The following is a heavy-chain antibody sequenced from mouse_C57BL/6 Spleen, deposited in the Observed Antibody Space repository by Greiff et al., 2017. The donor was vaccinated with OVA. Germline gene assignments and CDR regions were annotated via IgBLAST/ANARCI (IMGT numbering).Heavy chain of an antibody. CDR1: GYTFTSYW. V-gene: IGHV1-64*01. D-gene: IGHD2-12*01. Sequence: QVQLQQPGAELVKPGASVKLSCKASGYTFTSYWMHWVKQRPGQGLEWIGMIHPNSGSTNYNEKFKSKATLTVDKSSSTAYMQRSSLTSEDAAVYYCASGDDPFAYWGQGTLVTVSA. CDR3: ASGDDPFAY. J-gene: IGHJ3*01. CDR2: IHPNSGST.